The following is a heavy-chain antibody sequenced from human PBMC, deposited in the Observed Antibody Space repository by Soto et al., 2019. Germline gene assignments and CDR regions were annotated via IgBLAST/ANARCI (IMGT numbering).Heavy chain of an antibody. Sequence: EVQLLESGGGLVQPGGSLSVSCAASGIPLSNTAMSWVRQAPGKGLEWVSSISASGTSTYYADSVTGRFTISRDTSKNTLYQEMHSLRADDTAVYYCAKRGDSTSWYWFGPWGQGTLVTVSS. CDR1: GIPLSNTA. D-gene: IGHD6-13*01. J-gene: IGHJ5*02. V-gene: IGHV3-23*01. CDR3: AKRGDSTSWYWFGP. CDR2: ISASGTST.